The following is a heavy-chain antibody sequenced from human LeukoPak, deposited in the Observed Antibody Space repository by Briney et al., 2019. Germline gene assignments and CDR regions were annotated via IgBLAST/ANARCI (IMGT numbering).Heavy chain of an antibody. Sequence: GGSLRLSCAASGFTFSSYGMHWVRQAPGKGLEWVAVIWHDGSNKYYADSVKGRFTISRDNSKNTLYLQMNSLRAEDTAVYYCAREGHYYDSSGYNDAFDIWGQGTMVTVSS. D-gene: IGHD3-22*01. CDR2: IWHDGSNK. V-gene: IGHV3-33*01. J-gene: IGHJ3*02. CDR1: GFTFSSYG. CDR3: AREGHYYDSSGYNDAFDI.